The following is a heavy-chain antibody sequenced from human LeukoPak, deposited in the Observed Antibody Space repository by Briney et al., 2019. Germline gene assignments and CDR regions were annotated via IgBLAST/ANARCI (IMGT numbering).Heavy chain of an antibody. D-gene: IGHD2-15*01. CDR3: ARDACSGGSCYSAYF. Sequence: ASVKVSCKASGYTFTSYYMHWVRQAPGQGLEWMGIINPSGGSTSYAQKFQGRVTMTRDTSTSTVYMELSSLRSEDTAVYYCARDACSGGSCYSAYFGGQGTLVTVSS. CDR2: INPSGGST. V-gene: IGHV1-46*01. CDR1: GYTFTSYY. J-gene: IGHJ4*02.